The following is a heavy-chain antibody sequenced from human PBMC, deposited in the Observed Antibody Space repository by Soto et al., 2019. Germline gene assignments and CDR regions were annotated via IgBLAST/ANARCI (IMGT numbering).Heavy chain of an antibody. V-gene: IGHV3-23*01. CDR1: GFTFSSYA. D-gene: IGHD3-10*01. Sequence: GSLRLSCAASGFTFSSYAMSWVRQAPGKGLEWVSAISGSGGSTYYADSVKGRFTISRDNSKNTLYLQMNSLRAEDTAVYYCAKAGPYYYGSGSYVVYGMDVWGQGTTVTVSS. J-gene: IGHJ6*02. CDR3: AKAGPYYYGSGSYVVYGMDV. CDR2: ISGSGGST.